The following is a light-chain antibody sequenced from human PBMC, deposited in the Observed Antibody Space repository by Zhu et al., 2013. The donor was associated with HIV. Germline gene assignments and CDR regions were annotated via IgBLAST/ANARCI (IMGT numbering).Light chain of an antibody. J-gene: IGKJ4*01. Sequence: DIQMTQSPSTLSASVGDRVTITCRASQSISSWLAWYQQKPGKAPKLLIYKASSLESGVPSRFSGSGSGTDFTLTISSLQPEDFAIYYCQQANSFPLTFGGGPRWRSN. CDR2: KAS. CDR3: QQANSFPLT. V-gene: IGKV1-5*03. CDR1: QSISSW.